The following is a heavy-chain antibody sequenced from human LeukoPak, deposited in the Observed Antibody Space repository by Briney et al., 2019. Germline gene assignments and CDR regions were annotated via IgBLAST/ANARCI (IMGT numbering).Heavy chain of an antibody. CDR3: ARVTRGEMATIVDY. CDR1: GGPISSSNW. V-gene: IGHV4-4*02. J-gene: IGHJ4*02. D-gene: IGHD5-24*01. Sequence: SETLSLTCAVSGGPISSSNWWSWVRQPPGKGLEWIGEIYHSGSTNYNPSLKSRVTISVDKSKNQFSLKLSSVTAADTAVYYCARVTRGEMATIVDYWGQGTLVTVSS. CDR2: IYHSGST.